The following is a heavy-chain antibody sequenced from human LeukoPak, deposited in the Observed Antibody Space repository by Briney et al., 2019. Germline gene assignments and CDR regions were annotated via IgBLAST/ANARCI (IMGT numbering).Heavy chain of an antibody. V-gene: IGHV4-34*01. Sequence: SETLSLTCTVSGGSISSYYWSWIRQPPGKGLEWIGEINHSGSTNYNPSLKSRVAISVVTSKNQFSLKLSSLTAADTAVYYCASGGDMVRGVITYFDYWGQGTLVTVSS. CDR3: ASGGDMVRGVITYFDY. D-gene: IGHD3-10*01. CDR1: GGSISSYY. J-gene: IGHJ4*02. CDR2: INHSGST.